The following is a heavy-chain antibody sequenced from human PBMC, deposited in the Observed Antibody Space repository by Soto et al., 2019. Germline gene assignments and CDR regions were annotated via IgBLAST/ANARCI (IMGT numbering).Heavy chain of an antibody. D-gene: IGHD3-10*01. CDR2: IYYSGST. Sequence: SETLSLTCTVSGGSISSSSSYWGWIRQPPGKGLEWIGSIYYSGSTYYHPSLKSRVTISVDTSKNQFSLKLSSVTDADTAVYFCARQGSHYGSGRYYFSYYYGMDVWGQGTTVS. CDR1: GGSISSSSSY. CDR3: ARQGSHYGSGRYYFSYYYGMDV. V-gene: IGHV4-39*01. J-gene: IGHJ6*02.